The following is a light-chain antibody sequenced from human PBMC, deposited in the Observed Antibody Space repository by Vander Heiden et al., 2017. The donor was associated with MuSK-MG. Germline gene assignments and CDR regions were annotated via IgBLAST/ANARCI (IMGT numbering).Light chain of an antibody. CDR1: QSISSY. J-gene: IGKJ4*01. CDR3: QQSDSTPLT. V-gene: IGKV1-39*01. CDR2: AAS. Sequence: ASVGDRVTITCRASQSISSYLTWYQQKPGKAPKLLIYAASSLHSGVPSRFSGRASATDFTLTISMLHPEDFTTYYCQQSDSTPLTFGSGTKVEIK.